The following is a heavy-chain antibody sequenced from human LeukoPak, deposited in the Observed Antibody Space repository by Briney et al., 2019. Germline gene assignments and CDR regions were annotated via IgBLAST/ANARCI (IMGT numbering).Heavy chain of an antibody. CDR3: ARQGYYGSGTYYLVDY. D-gene: IGHD3-10*01. J-gene: IGHJ4*02. CDR2: IYHSGSS. CDR1: GGSISSTSYY. Sequence: SETLSLTCTVSGGSISSTSYYWGWIRQPPGKGLEWIASIYHSGSSYYNPSLESRVTISVDTSESQFSLKLSSVSATDTAVYYCARQGYYGSGTYYLVDYWGQGTLVTVSS. V-gene: IGHV4-39*01.